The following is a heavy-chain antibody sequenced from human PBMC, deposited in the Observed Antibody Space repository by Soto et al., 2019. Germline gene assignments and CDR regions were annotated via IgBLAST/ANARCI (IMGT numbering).Heavy chain of an antibody. V-gene: IGHV4-61*01. D-gene: IGHD1-20*01. CDR2: IYYSGST. CDR1: GGSVSSGSYD. Sequence: ETLSLSCTVSGGSVSSGSYDWSWIRQPPGKGLEWIGYIYYSGSTNYNPSLKSRVTISVDTSKNQFSLKLRSVTAADTAVYYCARERGVLTGTVGDMDVWGQGTTVTVSS. CDR3: ARERGVLTGTVGDMDV. J-gene: IGHJ6*02.